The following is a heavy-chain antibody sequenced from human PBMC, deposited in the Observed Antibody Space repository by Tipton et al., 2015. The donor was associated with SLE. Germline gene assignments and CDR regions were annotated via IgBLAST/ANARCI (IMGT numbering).Heavy chain of an antibody. CDR2: VYYTGTT. CDR1: GGSITGYH. Sequence: TLSLTCTVSGGSITGYHWSWIRQPPGKGLEWIGYVYYTGTTNYDPSLRSRVTMSADTSRNQFSLKLNSATAADTAVYYCAKADGVVGGQVPYWYFDLWGRGTLVSVSS. J-gene: IGHJ2*01. V-gene: IGHV4-59*01. D-gene: IGHD1-26*01. CDR3: AKADGVVGGQVPYWYFDL.